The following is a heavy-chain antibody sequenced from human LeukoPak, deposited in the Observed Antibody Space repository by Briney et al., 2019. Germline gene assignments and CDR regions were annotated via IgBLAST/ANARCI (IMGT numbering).Heavy chain of an antibody. V-gene: IGHV3-23*01. D-gene: IGHD6-13*01. J-gene: IGHJ1*01. CDR3: AKDLAAAGTTRPDFQH. CDR2: MSGSGGST. Sequence: GGSLTLSCPASGFIFRSYAMRWVRQAGGRGLEGVSAMSGSGGSTYYADSVKGRFTISRDNYKNTMYLQMNSLRAEDTAVYYCAKDLAAAGTTRPDFQHWGQGTLVTVSS. CDR1: GFIFRSYA.